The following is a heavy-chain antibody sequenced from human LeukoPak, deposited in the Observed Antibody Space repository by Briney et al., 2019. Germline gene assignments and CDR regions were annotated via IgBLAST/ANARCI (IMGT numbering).Heavy chain of an antibody. CDR1: GGTFSSYA. V-gene: IGHV1-69*05. J-gene: IGHJ3*02. CDR2: VIPLFGTA. Sequence: SVKVSCKTSGGTFSSYAISWVRQAPGQGLEWMGGVIPLFGTANYAQKFQGRVTMTRDTSTSTVYMELSSLKSEDTAVYYCARVRDGYNDAYGIWGQGTMVTVSS. D-gene: IGHD5-24*01. CDR3: ARVRDGYNDAYGI.